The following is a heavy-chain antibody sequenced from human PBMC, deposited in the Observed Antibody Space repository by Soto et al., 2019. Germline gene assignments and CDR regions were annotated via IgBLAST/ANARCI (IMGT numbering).Heavy chain of an antibody. V-gene: IGHV4-31*03. CDR3: ARGENTRVRGIGWFDP. CDR1: GGSISSGGYY. J-gene: IGHJ5*02. Sequence: QVQLQESGPGLVKPSQTLSLTCTVSGGSISSGGYYWSWIRQHPGKGLEWIGYIYYSGSTYYNPSLKSRVTISVDTSKNQFSLKLSSVTAADTAVYYCARGENTRVRGIGWFDPWGQGTLVTVSS. CDR2: IYYSGST. D-gene: IGHD3-10*01.